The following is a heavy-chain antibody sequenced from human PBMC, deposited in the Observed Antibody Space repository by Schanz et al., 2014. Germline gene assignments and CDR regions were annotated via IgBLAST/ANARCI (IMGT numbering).Heavy chain of an antibody. CDR1: GYSFTTYF. D-gene: IGHD3-16*01. V-gene: IGHV1-46*01. Sequence: QVHLMQSGAEAKKPGASVKVSCKAFGYSFTTYFIHWVRLAPGQGFEWMGLISPSGGSTSYAQKCQGVVTMPRDASTGPVLREMGGLTSEDTAVYYWGRGGGAYPQKYGMDVWGQGTTVTVSS. J-gene: IGHJ6*02. CDR3: GRGGGAYPQKYGMDV. CDR2: ISPSGGST.